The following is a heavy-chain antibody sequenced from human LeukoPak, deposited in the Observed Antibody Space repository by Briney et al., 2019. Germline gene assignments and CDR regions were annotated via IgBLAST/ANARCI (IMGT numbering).Heavy chain of an antibody. D-gene: IGHD6-19*01. CDR2: TSSSGYTR. CDR1: GFTFSSYE. CDR3: ARAGQWLVNY. V-gene: IGHV3-48*03. Sequence: PGGSLRLSCAASGFTFSSYEMNWVRQAPGKGLEWVSYTSSSGYTRYYADSVKGRFTISRDNAKNSLYLQMNSLRAEDTAVYYCARAGQWLVNYWGRGTLVTVSS. J-gene: IGHJ4*02.